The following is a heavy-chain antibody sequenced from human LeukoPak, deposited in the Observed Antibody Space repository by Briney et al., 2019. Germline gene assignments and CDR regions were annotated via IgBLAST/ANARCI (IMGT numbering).Heavy chain of an antibody. J-gene: IGHJ6*03. Sequence: PSETLSLTCAVYGGSFSGYYWSWIRQPPGKGLEWIGEINHSGSTNYNPSLKSRVTISVDTSKNQFSLKLSSVTAADTAVYYCARQTYDYVWGSYRPAKNYYYYYMDVWGKGTTVTISS. CDR1: GGSFSGYY. CDR3: ARQTYDYVWGSYRPAKNYYYYYMDV. CDR2: INHSGST. V-gene: IGHV4-34*01. D-gene: IGHD3-16*02.